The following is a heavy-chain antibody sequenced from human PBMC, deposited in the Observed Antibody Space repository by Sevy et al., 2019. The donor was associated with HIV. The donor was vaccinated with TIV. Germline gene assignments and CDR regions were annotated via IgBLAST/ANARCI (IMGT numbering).Heavy chain of an antibody. J-gene: IGHJ5*02. V-gene: IGHV3-7*01. CDR2: IKQDGSEE. CDR3: ARKGYCSVVTCYAYNWFDL. CDR1: GFTFSNYW. D-gene: IGHD2-15*01. Sequence: GGSLRLSCAASGFTFSNYWMTWVRQAPGKGLEWVANIKQDGSEEYYVDSVKGRFTVSRDNAKNSLYLQMDSLRAEDTAMYYCARKGYCSVVTCYAYNWFDLWGQGTLVTVSS.